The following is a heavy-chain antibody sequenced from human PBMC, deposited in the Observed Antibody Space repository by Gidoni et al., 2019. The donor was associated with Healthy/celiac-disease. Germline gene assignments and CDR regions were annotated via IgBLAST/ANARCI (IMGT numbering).Heavy chain of an antibody. D-gene: IGHD3-22*01. CDR2: INHSGST. CDR1: GGSFSGYY. CDR3: ARGRGTYDSSGYFRY. Sequence: QVQLQQWGAGLLKPSETLSLTCAVYGGSFSGYYWSWTRQPPGKGLEWIGEINHSGSTNYNPSLKSRVTISVDTSKNQFSLKLSSVTAADTAVYYCARGRGTYDSSGYFRYWGQGTLVTVSS. V-gene: IGHV4-34*01. J-gene: IGHJ4*02.